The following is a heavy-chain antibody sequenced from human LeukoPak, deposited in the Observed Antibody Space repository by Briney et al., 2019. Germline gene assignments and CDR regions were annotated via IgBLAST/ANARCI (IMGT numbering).Heavy chain of an antibody. CDR2: INPYSGGK. D-gene: IGHD5-12*01. J-gene: IGHJ4*02. CDR1: GYTFTYYY. CDR3: ARGRGYGSSTLDY. Sequence: GASVTVSYKASGYTFTYYYMHWVRQAPGQGLEWMGWINPYSGGKNYAQKFQGRVSMTSNTSISTAYMELSSLRSDDTAVYYCARGRGYGSSTLDYWGQGTLVTVSS. V-gene: IGHV1-2*02.